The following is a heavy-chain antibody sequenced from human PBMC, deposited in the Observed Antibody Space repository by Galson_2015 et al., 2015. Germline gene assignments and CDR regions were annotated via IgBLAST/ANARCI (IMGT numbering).Heavy chain of an antibody. Sequence: SVKVSCKASGGTLSSYAISWVRQAPGQGLEWMGGIIPIFGTANYAQKFQGRVTITADESTSTAYMELSSLRSEDTAVYYCARATTVTTLVYYYYYYGMDVWGQGTTVTVSS. CDR3: ARATTVTTLVYYYYYYGMDV. J-gene: IGHJ6*02. CDR2: IIPIFGTA. CDR1: GGTLSSYA. D-gene: IGHD4-17*01. V-gene: IGHV1-69*13.